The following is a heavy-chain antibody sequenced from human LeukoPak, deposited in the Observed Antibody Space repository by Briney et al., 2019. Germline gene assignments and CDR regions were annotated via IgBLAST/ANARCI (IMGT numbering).Heavy chain of an antibody. J-gene: IGHJ4*02. V-gene: IGHV3-30*02. CDR1: GFTFSNYG. Sequence: GGSLRLSCVASGFTFSNYGMHWVRQAPGKGLEWVAFIRYDGSNKYYAGSVTGRFTISRDNSKNTLYLQMNSLRAEDTAVYYCAPFTDWGQGTLVTVSS. D-gene: IGHD3-3*02. CDR2: IRYDGSNK. CDR3: APFTD.